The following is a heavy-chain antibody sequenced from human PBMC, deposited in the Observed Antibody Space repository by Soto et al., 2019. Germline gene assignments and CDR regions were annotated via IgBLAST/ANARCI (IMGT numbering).Heavy chain of an antibody. V-gene: IGHV3-64D*06. D-gene: IGHD5-12*01. Sequence: EVQLVESGGGLVQPGGSLRLSCSASGFTFSSYAMHWVRQAPGQGLEYVSAITSNGGTKDYADSVKGRFTISRDNSNNPLYFQMSSLRAEDTAVYYCVKAHGYDFDYWGQGTLVTVSS. CDR1: GFTFSSYA. CDR2: ITSNGGTK. CDR3: VKAHGYDFDY. J-gene: IGHJ4*02.